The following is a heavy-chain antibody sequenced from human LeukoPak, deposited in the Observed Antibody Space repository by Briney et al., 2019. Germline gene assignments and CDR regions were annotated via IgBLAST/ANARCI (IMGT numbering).Heavy chain of an antibody. CDR3: ASYTGNDAFDI. Sequence: SETLSLTCGVYGGSFSGYYWSWIRQPPGKGLEWIGEINPRGSTNYNPSLKSRVTISVDTSKNQFSLKLSSVTAADTAVYYCASYTGNDAFDIWGQGTMVTVSS. J-gene: IGHJ3*02. CDR2: INPRGST. CDR1: GGSFSGYY. V-gene: IGHV4-34*01. D-gene: IGHD2-2*02.